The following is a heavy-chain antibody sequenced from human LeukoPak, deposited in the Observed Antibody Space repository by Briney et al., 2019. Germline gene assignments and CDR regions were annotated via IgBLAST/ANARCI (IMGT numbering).Heavy chain of an antibody. D-gene: IGHD3-22*01. CDR1: GGSISSSNYY. V-gene: IGHV4-39*01. Sequence: PSETLSLTCTVSGGSISSSNYYWGWIRQPPGKGLEWIGNIYYSGSTYYNPSLKSRVTISVDTSKNQFSLKLSSVAAADTAVYYCARPRVSGYYPRDAFDIWGQGTMVTVSS. J-gene: IGHJ3*02. CDR2: IYYSGST. CDR3: ARPRVSGYYPRDAFDI.